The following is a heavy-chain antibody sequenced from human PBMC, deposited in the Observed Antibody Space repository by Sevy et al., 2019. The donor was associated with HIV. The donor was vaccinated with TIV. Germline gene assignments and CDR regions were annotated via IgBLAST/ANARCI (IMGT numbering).Heavy chain of an antibody. CDR2: IKPDGSQK. Sequence: GGSLRLSCAASGFTFSNYWMTWVRQAPGKELEWVANIKPDGSQKYCVDSLKGRFTISRDNAKNSLYLQMGSLTDEDTAVYYCARDRRVEYGGSDYWGQGALVTVSS. D-gene: IGHD3-10*01. CDR1: GFTFSNYW. CDR3: ARDRRVEYGGSDY. J-gene: IGHJ4*02. V-gene: IGHV3-7*03.